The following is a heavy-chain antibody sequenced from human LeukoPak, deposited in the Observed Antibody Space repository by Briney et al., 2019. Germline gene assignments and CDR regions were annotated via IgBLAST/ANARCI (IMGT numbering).Heavy chain of an antibody. D-gene: IGHD3-10*01. J-gene: IGHJ4*02. CDR3: ARSDDNYYGSGSVEY. V-gene: IGHV4-39*01. Sequence: KPSETLSLTCTVSGGSISSSSYYWGWIRQPPGKGLEWIGSIYYSGSTYYNPSLKSRFTISVDTSKNQFSLKLSSVTAADTAVYYCARSDDNYYGSGSVEYWGQGTLVTVSS. CDR2: IYYSGST. CDR1: GGSISSSSYY.